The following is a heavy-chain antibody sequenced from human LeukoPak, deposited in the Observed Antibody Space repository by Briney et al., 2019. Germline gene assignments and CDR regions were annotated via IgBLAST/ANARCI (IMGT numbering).Heavy chain of an antibody. CDR2: IFYSGGT. V-gene: IGHV4-59*08. J-gene: IGHJ4*02. Sequence: SETLSLTCTVPGGSISSYYWSWIRQPPGKGLEWIGSIFYSGGTYYNPSLKSRVTISLDTSKNQFSLRLRSVTAADTAVYYCARVYLDSLLRFDYWGQGALVIVSS. CDR3: ARVYLDSLLRFDY. D-gene: IGHD3-9*01. CDR1: GGSISSYY.